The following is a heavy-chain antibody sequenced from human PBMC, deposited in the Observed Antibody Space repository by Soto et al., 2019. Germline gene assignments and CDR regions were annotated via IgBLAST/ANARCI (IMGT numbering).Heavy chain of an antibody. Sequence: PSETLSLTCAVYGGSFSGYYWSWIRQPPGKGLEWIGEINHSGSTNYNPSLKSRVTISVDTSKNQFSLKLSSVTAADTAVYYCARYPLESSGSPFDPWGQGTLVTSPQ. V-gene: IGHV4-34*01. CDR2: INHSGST. CDR1: GGSFSGYY. CDR3: ARYPLESSGSPFDP. J-gene: IGHJ5*02. D-gene: IGHD6-19*01.